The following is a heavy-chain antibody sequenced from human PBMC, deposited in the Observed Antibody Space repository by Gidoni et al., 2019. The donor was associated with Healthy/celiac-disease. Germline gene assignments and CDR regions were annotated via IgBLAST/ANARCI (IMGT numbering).Heavy chain of an antibody. CDR3: ARLMITFGGVIVPVRYFDY. CDR2: IFSNDEK. V-gene: IGHV2-26*01. CDR1: GFSLSNARMG. J-gene: IGHJ4*02. D-gene: IGHD3-16*02. Sequence: QVTLKESGPVLVQPTETLTLTCTVSGFSLSNARMGVSWIRQPPGKALEWLAPIFSNDEKSYSTSLKSRLTISKDTSKSQVVLTMTNMDPVDTATYYCARLMITFGGVIVPVRYFDYWGQGTLVTVSS.